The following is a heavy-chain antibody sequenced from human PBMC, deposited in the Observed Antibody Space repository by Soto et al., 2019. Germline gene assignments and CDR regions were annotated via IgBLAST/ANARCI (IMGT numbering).Heavy chain of an antibody. Sequence: QVQLVESGGGLVKPGGSLRLSCAASGFTFSDSYMSWIRQAPGKGLEWISYITFSGNTVYYADSLKGRFTISRDNAKNSLYLQMNRLRAEDTAVYYCARVSWLEKYGMDVWGQGTTVTVSS. CDR3: ARVSWLEKYGMDV. V-gene: IGHV3-11*01. D-gene: IGHD5-12*01. J-gene: IGHJ6*02. CDR1: GFTFSDSY. CDR2: ITFSGNTV.